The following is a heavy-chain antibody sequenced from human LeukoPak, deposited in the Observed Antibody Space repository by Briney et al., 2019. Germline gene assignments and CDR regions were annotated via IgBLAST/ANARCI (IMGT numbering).Heavy chain of an antibody. CDR1: GFTFSDYD. V-gene: IGHV3-21*06. D-gene: IGHD3-16*01. CDR3: GRAFPPLRTSSAGDL. Sequence: GGSLRLSCSASGFTFSDYDMNWIRQAPGKGLEWISAISGRSSHTYYGDSVKGRFSISRDNAKNLLYLQMNGLGAEDTAVYHCGRAFPPLRTSSAGDLWGQGTLVTVSS. CDR2: ISGRSSHT. J-gene: IGHJ4*02.